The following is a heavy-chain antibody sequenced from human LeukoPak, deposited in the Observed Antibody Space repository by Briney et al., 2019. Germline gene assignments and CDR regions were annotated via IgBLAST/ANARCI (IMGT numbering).Heavy chain of an antibody. J-gene: IGHJ4*02. D-gene: IGHD4-11*01. Sequence: GGSLRLSWAAPGFIVSSNYMTWFRRAPGKGLEWVSATIGSGYNTYYADSVKGRFAISRDSSKNTLYLQMNSLRAEDTAVYYCAKDAHPTVTTRFDYFDYWGQGTLVTVSS. CDR1: GFIVSSNY. CDR2: TIGSGYNT. CDR3: AKDAHPTVTTRFDYFDY. V-gene: IGHV3-23*01.